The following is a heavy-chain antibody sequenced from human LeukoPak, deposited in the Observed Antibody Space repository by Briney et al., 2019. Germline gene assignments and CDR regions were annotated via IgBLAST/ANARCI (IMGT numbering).Heavy chain of an antibody. CDR2: IKPDGSEK. J-gene: IGHJ5*02. CDR3: ARDPPREYYYGSGIYSP. CDR1: GFTFSSYW. Sequence: GGSLRLSCAASGFTFSSYWMSWVRQAPGKGLEWVGNIKPDGSEKYYVDSVKGRFTISRDNAKNSLYLQMNSLRAEDTAVYYCARDPPREYYYGSGIYSPWGQGTLVTVSS. V-gene: IGHV3-7*01. D-gene: IGHD3-10*01.